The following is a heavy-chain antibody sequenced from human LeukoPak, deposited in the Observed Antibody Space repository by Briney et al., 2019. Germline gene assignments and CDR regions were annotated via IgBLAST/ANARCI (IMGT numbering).Heavy chain of an antibody. V-gene: IGHV3-NL1*01. J-gene: IGHJ4*02. D-gene: IGHD5-18*01. CDR1: GFIFRTYG. CDR3: AKGDTGVIRRYYLDS. CDR2: TDTSGVIT. Sequence: GGSLRLSCPASGFIFRTYGMHWVRQAPGKGLEWVSVTDTSGVITYYTDSVKGRFTISRDNSKNTLNLQMDSLRVEDTAVYYCAKGDTGVIRRYYLDSWGQGTLVTVSS.